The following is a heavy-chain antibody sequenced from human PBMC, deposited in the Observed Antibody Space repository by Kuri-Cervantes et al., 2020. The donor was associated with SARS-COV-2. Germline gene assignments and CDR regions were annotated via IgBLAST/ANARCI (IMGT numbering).Heavy chain of an antibody. CDR2: IYYSGST. CDR3: WLDCSSTSCYRRLGYMDV. Sequence: ESLKISCAASGFTFSSYSMNWVRQAPGKGLEWIGSIYYSGSTYYNPSLKSRVTISVDTSKNQFSLKLSSVTAADTAVYYCWLDCSSTSCYRRLGYMDVWGKGTTVTVSS. V-gene: IGHV4-59*05. CDR1: GFTFSSYSMN. J-gene: IGHJ6*03. D-gene: IGHD2-2*01.